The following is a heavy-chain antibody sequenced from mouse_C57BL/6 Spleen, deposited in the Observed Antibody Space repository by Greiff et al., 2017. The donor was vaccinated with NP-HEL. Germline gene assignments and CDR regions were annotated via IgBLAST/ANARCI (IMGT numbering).Heavy chain of an antibody. CDR1: GYAFTNYL. CDR3: ARSDFYYAMDY. V-gene: IGHV1-54*01. J-gene: IGHJ4*01. CDR2: INPGSGGT. Sequence: QVQLQQSGAELVRPGTSVKVSCKASGYAFTNYLIECVKQRPGQGLEWIGVINPGSGGTNYNEKFKGKATLTADKSSSTAYMQLSSLTSEDSAVYFCARSDFYYAMDYWGQGTSVTVSS.